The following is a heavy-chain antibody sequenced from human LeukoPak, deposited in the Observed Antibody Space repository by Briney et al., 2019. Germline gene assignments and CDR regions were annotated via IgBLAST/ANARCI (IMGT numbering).Heavy chain of an antibody. J-gene: IGHJ6*03. CDR1: GYTFTGYY. CDR2: INPNSGGT. Sequence: GASVKVSCKASGYTFTGYYMHWVRQAPGQGLEWMGWINPNSGGTNYAQKFQGRVTMTRDTSISTAYMELSRLRSDDTAVYYCACRGRFLELRYYYYMDVWGKGTTVTVSS. CDR3: ACRGRFLELRYYYYMDV. V-gene: IGHV1-2*02. D-gene: IGHD3-3*01.